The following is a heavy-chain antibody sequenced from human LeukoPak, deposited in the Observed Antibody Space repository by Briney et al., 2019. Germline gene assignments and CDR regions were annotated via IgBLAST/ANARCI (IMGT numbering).Heavy chain of an antibody. CDR1: GYTFTSYA. J-gene: IGHJ4*02. V-gene: IGHV1-3*03. CDR2: INAGNGNT. CDR3: ARAGGYSYGYDY. D-gene: IGHD5-18*01. Sequence: APVKVSCKASGYTFTSYAMHWVRQAPGQRLEWMGWINAGNGNTKYSQEFQGRVTITRDTSASTAYMELSSLRSEDMAVYYCARAGGYSYGYDYWGQGTLVTVSS.